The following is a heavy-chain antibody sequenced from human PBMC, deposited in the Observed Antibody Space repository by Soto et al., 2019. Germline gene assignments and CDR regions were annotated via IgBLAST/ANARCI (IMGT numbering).Heavy chain of an antibody. CDR3: ATSLI. Sequence: EVQLVESGGGLVQPGGSLRLSCTASGFTFRTYWMNWVRQAPGKGLEWVASIKGDGSEKYYVDPVKVRFSISRDNARNSLYLQMNSLRAEDTAVYYCATSLIRGQGALVTVSS. J-gene: IGHJ4*02. V-gene: IGHV3-7*01. CDR2: IKGDGSEK. D-gene: IGHD6-6*01. CDR1: GFTFRTYW.